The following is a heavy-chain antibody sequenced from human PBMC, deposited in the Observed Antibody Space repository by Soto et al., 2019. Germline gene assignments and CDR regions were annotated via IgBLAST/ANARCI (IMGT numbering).Heavy chain of an antibody. CDR1: GGSISSSNW. Sequence: QVQLQESGPGLVKPSGTLSLTCAVSGGSISSSNWWSWVGQPPGKGLEWIGEIYHSGSTNYNPSLKSRVTISVDKSKNQFSLKLSPVPAADTAVYYCARVLDWLPASNWFDPWGQGTLVTVSS. CDR3: ARVLDWLPASNWFDP. CDR2: IYHSGST. V-gene: IGHV4-4*02. D-gene: IGHD3-9*01. J-gene: IGHJ5*02.